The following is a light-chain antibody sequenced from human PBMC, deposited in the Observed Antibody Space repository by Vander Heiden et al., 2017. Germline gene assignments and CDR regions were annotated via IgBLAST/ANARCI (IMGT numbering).Light chain of an antibody. CDR1: QSISSY. V-gene: IGKV1-39*01. CDR3: QQSYRTLRT. Sequence: DIKMTQSPSSLSASVGDRVTITCRASQSISSYLNWYQQKPGKAPKLLIYAASGLQSGVPSRFSGSGSGTDFSLSISSLQPEDFAAYFCQQSYRTLRTFGQGTKVEIK. CDR2: AAS. J-gene: IGKJ1*01.